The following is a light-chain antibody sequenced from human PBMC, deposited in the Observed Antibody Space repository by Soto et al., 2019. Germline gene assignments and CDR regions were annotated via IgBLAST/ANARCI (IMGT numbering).Light chain of an antibody. CDR3: GAWDSSLSAVV. J-gene: IGLJ2*01. Sequence: QSVLTQPPSVSAAPRQRVTISCSGSSSNIGNNRVSWYQQLPGTAPKLLIYDNNKRPSGIPDRFSGSKSGTSATLDITGLQTGDEADYYCGAWDSSLSAVVFGGGTKLTVL. V-gene: IGLV1-51*01. CDR1: SSNIGNNR. CDR2: DNN.